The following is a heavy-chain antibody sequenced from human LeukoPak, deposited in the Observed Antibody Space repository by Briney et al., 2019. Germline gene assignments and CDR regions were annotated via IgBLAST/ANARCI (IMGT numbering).Heavy chain of an antibody. V-gene: IGHV3-30*04. D-gene: IGHD7-27*01. CDR1: GFTFSSYA. CDR2: ISYDGSNK. CDR3: ARASGDWGGAFDY. J-gene: IGHJ4*02. Sequence: GGSLSLSCAASGFTFSSYAMHWVRRAPGKGLEWVAVISYDGSNKYYADSVKGRFTISRDNSKNTLYLQMNSLRAEDTAVYYCARASGDWGGAFDYWGQGTLVTVSS.